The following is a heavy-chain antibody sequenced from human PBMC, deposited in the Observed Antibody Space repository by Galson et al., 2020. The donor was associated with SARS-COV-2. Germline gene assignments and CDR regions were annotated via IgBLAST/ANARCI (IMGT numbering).Heavy chain of an antibody. V-gene: IGHV3-7*01. D-gene: IGHD3-22*01. Sequence: GESLKISCAASGFTFSSYWMSWVRQAPGKGLEWVANIKPDGSEKYYVDSVKGRFTLSRDNAKNSLYLQMNSLRAEDTAVYYCARGDYYDRSGYFSDAFDIWGQGTMVTVSS. CDR3: ARGDYYDRSGYFSDAFDI. CDR1: GFTFSSYW. CDR2: IKPDGSEK. J-gene: IGHJ3*02.